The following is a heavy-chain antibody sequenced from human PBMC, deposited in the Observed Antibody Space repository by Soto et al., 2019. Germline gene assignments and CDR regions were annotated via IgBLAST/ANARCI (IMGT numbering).Heavy chain of an antibody. CDR2: IYYSGST. D-gene: IGHD6-13*01. J-gene: IGHJ4*02. V-gene: IGHV4-59*01. Sequence: QVQLQESGPGLVKPSETLSLTCTVSGGSISSDNWSWIRQPPGKGLEWIGYIYYSGSTNYNPSLKSRVTISVDTSKNQFSLKLSSVSAADTAVYYCAGLRIAAAGHFDYWGQGTLVTVSS. CDR3: AGLRIAAAGHFDY. CDR1: GGSISSDN.